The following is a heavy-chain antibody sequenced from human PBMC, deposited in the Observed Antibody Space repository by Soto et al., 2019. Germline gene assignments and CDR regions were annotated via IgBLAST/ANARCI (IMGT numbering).Heavy chain of an antibody. V-gene: IGHV3-23*01. D-gene: IGHD4-17*01. CDR3: AHPRGYGVFDAVDI. CDR2: ISSSGDSA. CDR1: RFIFSTYA. Sequence: PGGSLRLSCAASRFIFSTYAMNWVRQAPGKGLEWVSAISSSGDSAYYAESVRGRFTISRDNSINTLYLQMRSLRPEDTAVYYCAHPRGYGVFDAVDIWGQGTMVTVSS. J-gene: IGHJ3*02.